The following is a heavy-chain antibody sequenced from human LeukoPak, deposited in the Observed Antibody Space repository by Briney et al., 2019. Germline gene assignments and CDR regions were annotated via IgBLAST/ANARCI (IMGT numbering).Heavy chain of an antibody. CDR1: AFIFDDYA. CDR3: AKGRSGYYYGSGPLDY. J-gene: IGHJ4*02. D-gene: IGHD3-10*01. Sequence: GGSLRLSCAASAFIFDDYAMHWVRQAPGKGLEWVSGINWNSGRTVYADSVKGRFTISRDNAKNSLYLQMNSLRDEDMALYYCAKGRSGYYYGSGPLDYWGQGTLVTVSS. CDR2: INWNSGRT. V-gene: IGHV3-9*03.